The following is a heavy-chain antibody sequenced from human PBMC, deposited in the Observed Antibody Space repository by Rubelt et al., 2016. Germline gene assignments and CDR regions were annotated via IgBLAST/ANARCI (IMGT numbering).Heavy chain of an antibody. CDR1: GFTFSSYG. D-gene: IGHD4-17*01. CDR3: AKDHLYGQFHHY. J-gene: IGHJ4*02. CDR2: ISYDGSNK. V-gene: IGHV3-30*18. Sequence: VQLVESGGGLVQPGGSLRLSCAVSGFTFSSYGMHWVRQAPGKGLEWVAVISYDGSNKYYADSVKGRLTISRDNSKNTLYLQMNSLRAEDTAVYYCAKDHLYGQFHHYWGQGTLVTVSS.